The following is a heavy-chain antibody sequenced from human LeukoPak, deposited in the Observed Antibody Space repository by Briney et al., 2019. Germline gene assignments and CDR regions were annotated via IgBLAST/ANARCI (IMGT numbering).Heavy chain of an antibody. V-gene: IGHV4-31*03. Sequence: SETLSLTCTVSGGSISSGGYYWSWIRQHPGEGLEWIGYIYYSGSTYYNPSLKSRVTISVDTSKNQFSLKLSSVTAADTAVYYCARAVLSGFDYWGQGTLVTVSS. J-gene: IGHJ4*02. CDR3: ARAVLSGFDY. CDR2: IYYSGST. CDR1: GGSISSGGYY. D-gene: IGHD2-15*01.